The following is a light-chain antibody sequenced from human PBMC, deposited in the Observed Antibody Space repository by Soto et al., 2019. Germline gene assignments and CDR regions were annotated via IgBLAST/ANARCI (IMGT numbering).Light chain of an antibody. CDR2: EVS. J-gene: IGKJ5*01. CDR1: HSLLHSDGKTF. Sequence: ILMTHTPLSLSIIPGQTASISCNSSHSLLHSDGKTFLFWYLQKPGQSPQLLIYEVSTRVSGVPDRFSGSGSGTDFTLEISRVETDDVGIYYCMQSTQLPPTFGQGTRLEIK. CDR3: MQSTQLPPT. V-gene: IGKV2D-29*02.